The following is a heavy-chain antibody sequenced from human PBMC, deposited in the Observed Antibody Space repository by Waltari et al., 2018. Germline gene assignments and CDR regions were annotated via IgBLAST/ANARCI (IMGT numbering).Heavy chain of an antibody. D-gene: IGHD2-2*01. J-gene: IGHJ3*01. V-gene: IGHV3-30*18. Sequence: QVQLVESGGGVVQPGRSLRLSCAASGFTFNNYGIHWVRQAPVKGLEWVAVISHDGSNKYYADSVKGRFTVSRDNSRNVLYLQMNSLRVDDTAVYYCAKDRDCSSTSCSLLDVWGQGTMVTVSS. CDR1: GFTFNNYG. CDR2: ISHDGSNK. CDR3: AKDRDCSSTSCSLLDV.